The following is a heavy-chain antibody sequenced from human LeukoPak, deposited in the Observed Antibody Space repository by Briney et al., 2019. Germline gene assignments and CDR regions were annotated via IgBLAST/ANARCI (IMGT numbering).Heavy chain of an antibody. D-gene: IGHD2-15*01. J-gene: IGHJ4*02. CDR1: GGSTSSSSYY. CDR2: IYYSGST. Sequence: SETLSLTCTVSGGSTSSSSYYWGWIRQPPGKGLEWIGSIYYSGSTYYNPSLKSRVTISVDTSKNQFSLKLSSVTAADTAVYYCASDRYDPYCSGGSCYPFDYWGQGTLVTVSS. CDR3: ASDRYDPYCSGGSCYPFDY. V-gene: IGHV4-39*01.